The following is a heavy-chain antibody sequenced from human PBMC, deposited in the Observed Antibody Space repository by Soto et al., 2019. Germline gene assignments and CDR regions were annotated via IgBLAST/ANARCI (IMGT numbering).Heavy chain of an antibody. CDR2: IIPIFGTA. V-gene: IGHV1-69*13. D-gene: IGHD6-19*01. J-gene: IGHJ6*02. CDR3: ARLINVAVAGTRGWGDYYYGMDV. CDR1: GGTFSSYA. Sequence: GASVKVSCKASGGTFSSYAISWVRQAPGQGLEWMGGIIPIFGTANYAQKFQGRVTITADESTSTAYMELSSLRSEDTAVYYCARLINVAVAGTRGWGDYYYGMDVWGQGTTVTVSS.